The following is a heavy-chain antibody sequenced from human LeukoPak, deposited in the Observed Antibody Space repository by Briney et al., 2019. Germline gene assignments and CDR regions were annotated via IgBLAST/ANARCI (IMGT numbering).Heavy chain of an antibody. CDR2: IYYSGST. CDR1: GGSVSSYY. Sequence: SETLSLTCAVSGGSVSSYYWSWIRQPPGKGLEWIGYIYYSGSTNYNPSLKSRVTISVDTSKNQFSLKLSSVTAADTAVYYCARLRYNWNRYYYFVMDVWGQGTTVTVSS. V-gene: IGHV4-59*02. CDR3: ARLRYNWNRYYYFVMDV. D-gene: IGHD1-20*01. J-gene: IGHJ6*02.